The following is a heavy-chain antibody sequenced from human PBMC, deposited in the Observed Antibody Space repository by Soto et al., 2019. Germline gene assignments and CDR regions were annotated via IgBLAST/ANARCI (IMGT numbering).Heavy chain of an antibody. J-gene: IGHJ4*02. CDR3: ARGDIVVVPAASELCYFDY. Sequence: QVQLQESGPGLVKPSQTLSLTCTVSGGSISSGGYYWSWIRQHPGKGLEWIGYIYYSGSTYYNPSLKSRVTISVDTSKNQFSLKLSSVTAADTAVYYCARGDIVVVPAASELCYFDYWGQGTLVTVSS. V-gene: IGHV4-31*03. CDR2: IYYSGST. D-gene: IGHD2-2*01. CDR1: GGSISSGGYY.